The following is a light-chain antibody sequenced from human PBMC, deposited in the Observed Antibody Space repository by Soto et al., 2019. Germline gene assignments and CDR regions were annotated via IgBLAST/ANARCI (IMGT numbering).Light chain of an antibody. J-gene: IGKJ1*01. Sequence: DIVMTQSPDSLAVSLGERATINCKCSQSVLYSSNNKNYLAWYQQKPGQPPKLLIYWASTRESGVPDRFTGSGSGTDFTLTISSLQAEDVAVYYCQQYYSTRTFGQGTKVEIK. CDR1: QSVLYSSNNKNY. V-gene: IGKV4-1*01. CDR3: QQYYSTRT. CDR2: WAS.